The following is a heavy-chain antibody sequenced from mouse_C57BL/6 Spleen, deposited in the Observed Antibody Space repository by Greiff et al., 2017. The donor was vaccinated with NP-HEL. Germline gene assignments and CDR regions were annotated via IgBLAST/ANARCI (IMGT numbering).Heavy chain of an antibody. D-gene: IGHD1-1*01. CDR1: GYTFTSYW. J-gene: IGHJ1*03. Sequence: QVQLQQPGTELVKPGASVKLSCQASGYTFTSYWMHWVKQRPGQGLEWIGNINPSNGGTNYNEKFKSKATLTVDKSSSTAYMQLSSLTSEDSAVYYCALITTVVAENFDVWGTGTTVTVSS. CDR3: ALITTVVAENFDV. V-gene: IGHV1-53*01. CDR2: INPSNGGT.